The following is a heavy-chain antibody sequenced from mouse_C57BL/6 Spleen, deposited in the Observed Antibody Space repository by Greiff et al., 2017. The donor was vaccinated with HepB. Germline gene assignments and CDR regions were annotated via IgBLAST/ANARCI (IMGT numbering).Heavy chain of an antibody. V-gene: IGHV1-72*01. CDR2: IDPNSGGT. CDR3: ARDYGSSVAWFAY. D-gene: IGHD1-1*01. Sequence: QVQLQQSGAELVKPGASVKLSCKASGYTFTSYWMHWVKQRTGRGLEWIGRIDPNSGGTKYNEKFKSKATLTVDKPSSTAYMQLSSLTSEDSAGYYCARDYGSSVAWFAYWGQGTLVTVSA. J-gene: IGHJ3*01. CDR1: GYTFTSYW.